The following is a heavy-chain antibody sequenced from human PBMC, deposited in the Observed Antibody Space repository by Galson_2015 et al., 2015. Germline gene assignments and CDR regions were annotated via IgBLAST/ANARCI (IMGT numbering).Heavy chain of an antibody. V-gene: IGHV3-21*01. CDR1: EFTSSSYY. D-gene: IGHD3-3*01. CDR2: ISSTTTYI. CDR3: ARQILDYDFWSGYYPTNFDY. Sequence: SCAASEFTSSSYYMSWVRQAPGKGLEWVSSISSTTTYIYYADSVKGRFTISRDNAKNSLYLQMNSLGAEDTAVYYCARQILDYDFWSGYYPTNFDYWGQGTLVTVSS. J-gene: IGHJ4*02.